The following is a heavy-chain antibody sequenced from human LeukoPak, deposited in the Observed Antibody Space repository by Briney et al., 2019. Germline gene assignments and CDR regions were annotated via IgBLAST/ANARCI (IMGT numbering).Heavy chain of an antibody. J-gene: IGHJ4*02. D-gene: IGHD3-9*01. V-gene: IGHV3-23*01. Sequence: GGSLRLSCAASGFRFSSYAMSWVRQAPGKGLEWVSAISGSGVSTYYADSVKGRFTISRDNSKNTLYLQMNSLRAEDTAVYYCARDPDILTGYPPSDFDYWGQGTLVTVSS. CDR3: ARDPDILTGYPPSDFDY. CDR1: GFRFSSYA. CDR2: ISGSGVST.